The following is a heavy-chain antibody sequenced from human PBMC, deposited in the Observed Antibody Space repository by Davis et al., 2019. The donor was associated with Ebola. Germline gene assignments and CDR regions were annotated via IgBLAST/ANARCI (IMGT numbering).Heavy chain of an antibody. CDR3: ARQRAGYNDFDY. CDR1: GGSFSGYY. D-gene: IGHD5-24*01. Sequence: SETLSLTCAVYGGSFSGYYWSWIRQPPGKGLEWIGYIYYSGSTNYNPSLKSRVTISVDTSKNQFSLKLTSVTAADTAVYYCARQRAGYNDFDYWGQGTLVTVSS. J-gene: IGHJ4*02. CDR2: IYYSGST. V-gene: IGHV4-59*08.